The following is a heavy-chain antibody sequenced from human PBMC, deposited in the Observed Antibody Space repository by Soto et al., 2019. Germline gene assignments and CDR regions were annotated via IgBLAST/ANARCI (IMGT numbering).Heavy chain of an antibody. CDR2: INHSGNT. CDR1: GGSFSGYY. D-gene: IGHD6-6*01. V-gene: IGHV4-34*01. J-gene: IGHJ4*02. CDR3: ARGGEYSTSFDY. Sequence: QMHLQQWGAGLLKPSETLSLTCAVYGGSFSGYYWSWIRQSPGKGLEWIGEINHSGNTNYSPSLKSRVTISVDTSKNKFSLNLSSVTAADTAVYYCARGGEYSTSFDYWGQGTLVTVSS.